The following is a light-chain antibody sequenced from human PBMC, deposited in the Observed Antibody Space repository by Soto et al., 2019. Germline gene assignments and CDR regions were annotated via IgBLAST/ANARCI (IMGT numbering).Light chain of an antibody. Sequence: DIEMTQSPSSLSAAVGDRVSITCKTRETVKNILNWYQHKPGKAPKLLIYGTSTLQSGVASRFSGSGSGTDFTLTISSLQPEDFATYCCQQSYTSPRLTVGGGTKVHIK. CDR1: ETVKNI. J-gene: IGKJ4*01. V-gene: IGKV1-39*01. CDR3: QQSYTSPRLT. CDR2: GTS.